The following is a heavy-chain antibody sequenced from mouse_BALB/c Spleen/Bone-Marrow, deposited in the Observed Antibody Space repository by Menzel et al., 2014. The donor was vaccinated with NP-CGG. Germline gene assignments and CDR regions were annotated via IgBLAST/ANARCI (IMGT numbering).Heavy chain of an antibody. Sequence: DVKLQESGAELVKPGASVKLSCTASGFNIKDTYMHWVKQRPEQGLEWIGRIDPANGNTKYDPKFQGKATITADTSSNTAYLQLSSLTSEDTAVYYCAAYYYGSSYGFAYCGQGLWSLSLQ. CDR1: GFNIKDTY. D-gene: IGHD1-1*01. CDR2: IDPANGNT. CDR3: AAYYYGSSYGFAY. V-gene: IGHV14-3*02. J-gene: IGHJ3*01.